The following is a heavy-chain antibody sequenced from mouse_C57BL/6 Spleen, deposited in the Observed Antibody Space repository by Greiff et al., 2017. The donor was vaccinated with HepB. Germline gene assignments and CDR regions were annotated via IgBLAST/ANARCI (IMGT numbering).Heavy chain of an antibody. J-gene: IGHJ3*01. CDR2: IDPSDSYT. Sequence: QVQLKQPGAELVMPGASVKLSCKASGYTFTSYWMHWVKQRPGQGLEWIGEIDPSDSYTNYNQKFKGKSTLTVDKSSSTAYMQLSSLTSEDSAVYYCARRGANWETAYWGQGTLVTVSA. CDR1: GYTFTSYW. CDR3: ARRGANWETAY. V-gene: IGHV1-69*01. D-gene: IGHD4-1*01.